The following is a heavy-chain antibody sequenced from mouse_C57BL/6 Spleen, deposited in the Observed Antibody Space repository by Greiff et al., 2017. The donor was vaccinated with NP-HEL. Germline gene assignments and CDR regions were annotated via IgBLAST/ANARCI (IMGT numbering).Heavy chain of an antibody. V-gene: IGHV1-43*01. Sequence: DVHLVESGPELVKPGASVKISCKASGYSFTGYYMHWVKQSSEKSLEWIGEINPSTGGTSYNQKFKGKATLTVDKSSSTAYMQLKSLTSEDSAVYYCARYYYGYDAFAYWGQGTLVTVSA. CDR2: INPSTGGT. CDR3: ARYYYGYDAFAY. D-gene: IGHD2-2*01. J-gene: IGHJ3*01. CDR1: GYSFTGYY.